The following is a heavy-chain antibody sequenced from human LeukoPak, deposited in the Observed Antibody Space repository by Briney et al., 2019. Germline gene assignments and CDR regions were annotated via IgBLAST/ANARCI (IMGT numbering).Heavy chain of an antibody. Sequence: PGGSLRLSCAASGFTFSSYSMKWVRQAPGKGLEWVSYISSSSSTIYYADSVKGRFTISRDNAKNSLYLQMNSLRAEDTAVYYCARDSGGYGLDYFDYWGQGTLVTVSS. CDR3: ARDSGGYGLDYFDY. J-gene: IGHJ4*02. CDR1: GFTFSSYS. V-gene: IGHV3-48*01. CDR2: ISSSSSTI. D-gene: IGHD5-18*01.